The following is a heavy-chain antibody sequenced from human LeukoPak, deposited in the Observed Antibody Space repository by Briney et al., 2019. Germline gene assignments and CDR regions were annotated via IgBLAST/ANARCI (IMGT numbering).Heavy chain of an antibody. V-gene: IGHV4-34*01. CDR3: ARENGNSSSLGADWYFDL. D-gene: IGHD6-6*01. CDR1: GGSFSGYY. CDR2: INHSGST. J-gene: IGHJ2*01. Sequence: SETLSLTCAVYGGSFSGYYWSWIRQPPGKGLEWSGEINHSGSTNYNPSLKSRVTISVDTSKNQFSLKLSSVTAADTAVYYCARENGNSSSLGADWYFDLWGRGTLVTVSS.